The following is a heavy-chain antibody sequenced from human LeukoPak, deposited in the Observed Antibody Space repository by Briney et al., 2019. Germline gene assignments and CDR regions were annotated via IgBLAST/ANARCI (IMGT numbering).Heavy chain of an antibody. V-gene: IGHV4-39*01. J-gene: IGHJ4*02. CDR1: GGSISSSRYY. CDR2: IYYTGTT. CDR3: ARHTSHTIATGDFDF. D-gene: IGHD7-27*01. Sequence: SETLSLTCTVSGGSISSSRYYWGWIRQPPGKGLEWIGSIYYTGTTYYHPSRKSRVIISVDTAKNQFSLEVSSVTAADTAVYYCARHTSHTIATGDFDFWGQGTLVTVSS.